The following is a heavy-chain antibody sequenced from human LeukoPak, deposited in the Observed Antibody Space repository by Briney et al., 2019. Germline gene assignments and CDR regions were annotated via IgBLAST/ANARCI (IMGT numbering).Heavy chain of an antibody. D-gene: IGHD6-19*01. CDR2: VYHSGGGNN. V-gene: IGHV4-4*02. CDR1: GGSLSTTSW. J-gene: IGHJ4*02. CDR3: ARDNPRTTGYSSGSSFDF. Sequence: PSGTLSLTCAVSGGSLSTTSWWVWLRQPPGKGLEWIGEVYHSGGGNNNYNPSLKSRATISLDTSRNQFSLNLRAVTAADTAVYFCARDNPRTTGYSSGSSFDFWGQGVLVTVSS.